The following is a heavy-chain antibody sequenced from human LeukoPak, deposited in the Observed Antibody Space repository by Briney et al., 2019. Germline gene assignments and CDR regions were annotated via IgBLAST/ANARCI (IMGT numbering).Heavy chain of an antibody. Sequence: ASVKVSCKVSGYTLNELSMHWVRQAPGKGREWMGGFDPEDGETTYAQKFQGRVTMTEDTSTDTAYMELSSLTSHDTAVYFCATGARGWTVFHYWGQGTLVTVSS. CDR3: ATGARGWTVFHY. V-gene: IGHV1-24*01. CDR2: FDPEDGET. J-gene: IGHJ4*02. D-gene: IGHD6-19*01. CDR1: GYTLNELS.